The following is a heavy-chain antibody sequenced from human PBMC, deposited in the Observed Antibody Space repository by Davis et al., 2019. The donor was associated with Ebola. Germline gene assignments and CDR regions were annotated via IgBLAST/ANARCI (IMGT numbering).Heavy chain of an antibody. Sequence: GGSLRFSCAASGFTFSGSAIHWVRQASGKGLEWVGRIRSKPNNYATQYAASVKGRFTISRDDSKNTAYLQMNSPKTEDTAVYYCTRHVYGGNPFDYWGQGTLVTVSS. D-gene: IGHD4-23*01. CDR3: TRHVYGGNPFDY. J-gene: IGHJ4*02. V-gene: IGHV3-73*01. CDR1: GFTFSGSA. CDR2: IRSKPNNYAT.